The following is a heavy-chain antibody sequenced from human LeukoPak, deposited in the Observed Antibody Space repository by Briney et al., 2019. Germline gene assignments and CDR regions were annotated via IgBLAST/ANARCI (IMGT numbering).Heavy chain of an antibody. CDR1: GFTFSSYG. V-gene: IGHV3-30*02. D-gene: IGHD6-13*01. CDR3: AHMAAAGSSTTFAY. Sequence: GGSLRLSCAASGFTFSSYGMHWVRQAPGKGLEWVAFIRYDGSNKYYADSVKGRFTISRDNSKNTLYLQMNSLRAEDTAVYYCAHMAAAGSSTTFAYWGQGTLVTVSS. CDR2: IRYDGSNK. J-gene: IGHJ4*02.